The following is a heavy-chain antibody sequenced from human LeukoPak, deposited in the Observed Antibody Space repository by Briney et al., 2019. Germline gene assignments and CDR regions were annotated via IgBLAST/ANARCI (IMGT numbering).Heavy chain of an antibody. J-gene: IGHJ5*02. CDR2: IYYSGST. CDR3: ARNYGWFGELFKYNWFDP. CDR1: GGSISSSSYY. Sequence: SETLSLTCTVSGGSISSSSYYWGWIRQPPGKGLEWIGSIYYSGSTYYNPSLKSRVTISVDTSKNQFSLKLSSVTAADTAVYYCARNYGWFGELFKYNWFDPWGQGTLVTVSS. D-gene: IGHD3-10*01. V-gene: IGHV4-39*01.